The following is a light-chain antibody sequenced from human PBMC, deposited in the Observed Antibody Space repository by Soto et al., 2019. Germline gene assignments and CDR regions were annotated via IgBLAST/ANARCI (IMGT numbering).Light chain of an antibody. J-gene: IGLJ1*01. CDR2: EVI. Sequence: QSALTQPASVSGSPGQSITISCTGTSSDVGSYNLVSWYQQHPGKAPKLMIYEVIKRPSGVSNRFSGSKSGNTASLTISGLLAEDEADYYCCSYAGSSTFYVFGTGTKVTVL. CDR1: SSDVGSYNL. CDR3: CSYAGSSTFYV. V-gene: IGLV2-23*02.